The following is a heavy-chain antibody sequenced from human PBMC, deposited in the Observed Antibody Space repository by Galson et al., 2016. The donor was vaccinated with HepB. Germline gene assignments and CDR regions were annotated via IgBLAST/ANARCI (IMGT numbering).Heavy chain of an antibody. J-gene: IGHJ6*04. CDR1: GFTFSNFA. V-gene: IGHV3-23*01. Sequence: SLRLSCAASGFTFSNFAMTWVRQAPGKGLEWISGISGKGGSTYYADSVKGRFTVSRDNSKNTLHLHMNSLRVDDTAVYYCANLGSGSFRWYFYGMEVWGKGTTVTVPS. CDR2: ISGKGGST. D-gene: IGHD3-10*01. CDR3: ANLGSGSFRWYFYGMEV.